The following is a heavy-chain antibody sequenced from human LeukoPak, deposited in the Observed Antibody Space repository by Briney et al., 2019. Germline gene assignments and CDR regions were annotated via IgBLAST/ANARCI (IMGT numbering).Heavy chain of an antibody. D-gene: IGHD1-1*01. CDR1: GFTFSSYA. CDR3: AKPPYNWNDGNYYFDY. J-gene: IGHJ4*02. CDR2: ISGSGGST. V-gene: IGHV3-23*01. Sequence: GGSLRLSCAASGFTFSSYAMGWVRQAPGKGLEWVSAISGSGGSTYYADSVKGRFTISRDNSKNTLYLQMNSLRAEDTAVYYCAKPPYNWNDGNYYFDYWGQGTLVTDSS.